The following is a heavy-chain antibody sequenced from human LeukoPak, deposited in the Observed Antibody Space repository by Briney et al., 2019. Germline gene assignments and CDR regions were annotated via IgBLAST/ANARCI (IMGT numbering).Heavy chain of an antibody. V-gene: IGHV3-23*01. Sequence: GGSLRLSCAASGFTFSSYAMSWVRQAPGKGLEWVSAISGSGGSTYYADSVKGRSTISRDNSKNTLYLQMNSLRAEDTAVYYCAKVRGSTWNPFDYWGQGTLVTVSS. CDR3: AKVRGSTWNPFDY. CDR1: GFTFSSYA. J-gene: IGHJ4*02. D-gene: IGHD1-1*01. CDR2: ISGSGGST.